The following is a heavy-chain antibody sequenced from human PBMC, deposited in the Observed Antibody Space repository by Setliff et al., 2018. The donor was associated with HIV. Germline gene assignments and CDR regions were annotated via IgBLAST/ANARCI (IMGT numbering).Heavy chain of an antibody. J-gene: IGHJ4*02. CDR3: ARQVGNKVLFDS. Sequence: SETLSLTCAVSGYSISSGDYWGWIRQPPGKGLEWIGSMYHSGNTFYSPSLKSRVTISVDTSKNQFSLKLSSVTAADTAVYYCARQVGNKVLFDSWGQGTLVTVSS. V-gene: IGHV4-38-2*01. D-gene: IGHD7-27*01. CDR2: MYHSGNT. CDR1: GYSISSGDY.